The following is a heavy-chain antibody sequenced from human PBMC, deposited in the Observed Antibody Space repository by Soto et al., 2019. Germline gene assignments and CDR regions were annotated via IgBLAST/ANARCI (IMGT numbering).Heavy chain of an antibody. CDR2: INHSEST. CDR1: GGSFSGYY. Sequence: QVQLQQWGAGLLKPSETLSLTCAVYGGSFSGYYWSWIRQPPGKVLEWIGEINHSESTNYNPSLKSQVTISVDTSKNQSSLKMSTVTAADTAVYYCARDVTRSRKGSKNWFDPWGQGTLVTVTS. CDR3: ARDVTRSRKGSKNWFDP. V-gene: IGHV4-34*01. D-gene: IGHD2-15*01. J-gene: IGHJ5*02.